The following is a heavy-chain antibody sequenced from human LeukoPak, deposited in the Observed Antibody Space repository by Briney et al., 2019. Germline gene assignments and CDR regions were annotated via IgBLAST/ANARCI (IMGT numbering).Heavy chain of an antibody. Sequence: GGSLRLSCAASGFTFSSYAMSWVRQAPGKGLEWVSAISGSGGSTYYADSVKGRFTISRDNSKNTLYLQMNSLRAEDTAVYYCAKAPRSYYDSSGYGRDWGQGTLVTVSS. V-gene: IGHV3-23*01. J-gene: IGHJ4*02. CDR2: ISGSGGST. CDR1: GFTFSSYA. CDR3: AKAPRSYYDSSGYGRD. D-gene: IGHD3-22*01.